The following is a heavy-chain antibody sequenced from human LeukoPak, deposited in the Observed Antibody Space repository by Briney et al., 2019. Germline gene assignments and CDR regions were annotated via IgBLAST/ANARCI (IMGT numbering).Heavy chain of an antibody. Sequence: GGSLRLSCAASGFTFNNYGMHWVRQAPGKGLEWVAVISYDGRSIHYPDSVKGRFTISRDISTDTLWLQMDSLRTEDTAVYYCAKGPLRGTAAAIDYWGQGTLVTVSS. J-gene: IGHJ4*02. V-gene: IGHV3-30*18. CDR1: GFTFNNYG. CDR2: ISYDGRSI. D-gene: IGHD2-2*01. CDR3: AKGPLRGTAAAIDY.